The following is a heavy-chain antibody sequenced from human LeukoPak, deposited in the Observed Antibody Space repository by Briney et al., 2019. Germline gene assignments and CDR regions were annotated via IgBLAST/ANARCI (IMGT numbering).Heavy chain of an antibody. CDR2: IKSKTDGETT. J-gene: IGHJ4*02. V-gene: IGHV3-15*01. CDR1: GFTFSNAW. CDR3: TTRPYSSSSPDY. D-gene: IGHD6-6*01. Sequence: GGSLSLSCAASGFTFSNAWMNWVRQAPGKGLEWVGRIKSKTDGETTDYTAPVKGRFTISRDDSKNTLYLQMNSLKSEDTAMYNCTTRPYSSSSPDYWGQGTLVTVSS.